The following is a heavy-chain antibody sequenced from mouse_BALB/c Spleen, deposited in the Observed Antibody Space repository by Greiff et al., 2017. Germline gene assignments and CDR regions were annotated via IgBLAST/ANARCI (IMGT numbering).Heavy chain of an antibody. Sequence: VQLVESGPGLVAPSQSLSITCTVSGFSLTSYGVHWVRQPPGKGLEWLGVIWAGGSTNYNSALMSRLSISKDNSKSQVFLKMNSLQTDDTAMYYCARGSCRYDVRSAMDYWGQGTSVTVSS. V-gene: IGHV2-9*02. CDR1: GFSLTSYG. D-gene: IGHD2-14*01. CDR3: ARGSCRYDVRSAMDY. J-gene: IGHJ4*01. CDR2: IWAGGST.